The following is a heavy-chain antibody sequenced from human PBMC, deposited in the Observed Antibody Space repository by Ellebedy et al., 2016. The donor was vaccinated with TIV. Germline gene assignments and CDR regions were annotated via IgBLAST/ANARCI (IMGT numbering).Heavy chain of an antibody. CDR3: VGAYRRGGGGEFAH. Sequence: GESLKISXAASGFIVSTNYVSWVRQAPAKGLECVSVFYYDGSTYYADSVKGRFTVSRDNSKNTVYLQMESRRADDAAVYYCVGAYRRGGGGEFAHWGQGTLVTVSS. J-gene: IGHJ1*01. V-gene: IGHV3-53*01. CDR2: FYYDGST. CDR1: GFIVSTNY. D-gene: IGHD3-16*01.